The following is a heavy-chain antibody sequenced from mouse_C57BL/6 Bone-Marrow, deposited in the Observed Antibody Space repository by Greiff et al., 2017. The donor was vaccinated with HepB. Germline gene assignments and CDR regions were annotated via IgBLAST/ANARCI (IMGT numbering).Heavy chain of an antibody. V-gene: IGHV1-55*01. D-gene: IGHD2-12*01. CDR3: ARQGVTGSWFAY. CDR1: GYTFTSYW. Sequence: VQLQQSGAELVKPGASVKMSCKASGYTFTSYWITWVKQRPGQGLEWIGDIYPGSGSTNYNEKFKSKATLTVDTSSSTAYMQLSSLTSEDSAVYYCARQGVTGSWFAYWGQGTLVTVSA. CDR2: IYPGSGST. J-gene: IGHJ3*01.